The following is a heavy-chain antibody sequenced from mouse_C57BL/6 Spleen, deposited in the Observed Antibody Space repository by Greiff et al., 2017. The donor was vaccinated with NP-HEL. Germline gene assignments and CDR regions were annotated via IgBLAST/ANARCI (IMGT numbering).Heavy chain of an antibody. Sequence: QVQLQQPGAELVRPGSSVKLSCKASGYTFTSYWMDWVKQRPGQGLEWIGNIYPSDSETHYNQKFKDKATLTVDKSSSTAYMQRSSLTSEDSAVYSCGREGIYYGSTWFAYWGQGTLVTVSA. J-gene: IGHJ3*01. CDR2: IYPSDSET. V-gene: IGHV1-61*01. CDR3: GREGIYYGSTWFAY. CDR1: GYTFTSYW. D-gene: IGHD1-1*01.